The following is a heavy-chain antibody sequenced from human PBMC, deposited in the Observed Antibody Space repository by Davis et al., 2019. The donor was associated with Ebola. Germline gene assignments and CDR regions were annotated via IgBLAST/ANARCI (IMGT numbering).Heavy chain of an antibody. V-gene: IGHV3-33*01. D-gene: IGHD2-15*01. CDR3: ARAFCSGSACEGAVDY. CDR1: GFTFSCYG. J-gene: IGHJ4*02. CDR2: IWYDGSKK. Sequence: PGGSLRLSCAASGFTFSCYGMHWVRQVPGKGLEWVAVIWYDGSKKYYADSVKGRFTISRDNSKNTLYLQMSLRAEDTAVYYCARAFCSGSACEGAVDYWGQGTLVTVSS.